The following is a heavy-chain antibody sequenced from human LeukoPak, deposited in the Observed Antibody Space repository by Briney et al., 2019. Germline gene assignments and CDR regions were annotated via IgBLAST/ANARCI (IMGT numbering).Heavy chain of an antibody. J-gene: IGHJ4*02. CDR3: ARRSSGYFRHFDY. CDR1: GFTFSDYY. D-gene: IGHD3-22*01. Sequence: GGFLRLSCAASGFTFSDYYMSWIRQAPGKGLEWVSYISSSGSTIYYADSVKGRFTISRDNAKNSLYLQMNSLRAEDTAVYYCARRSSGYFRHFDYWGQGTLVTVSS. V-gene: IGHV3-11*01. CDR2: ISSSGSTI.